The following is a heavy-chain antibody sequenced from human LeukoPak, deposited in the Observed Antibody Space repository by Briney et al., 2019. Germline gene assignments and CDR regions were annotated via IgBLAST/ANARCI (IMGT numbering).Heavy chain of an antibody. CDR1: GGTFSSYA. D-gene: IGHD5-24*01. CDR2: IIPIFGTA. V-gene: IGHV1-69*13. Sequence: ASVKVSCKASGGTFSSYAISWVRQAPGQGLEWMGGIIPIFGTANYAQKFQGRVTITADESTSAAYMELSSLRSEDTAVYYCAREGRWLRPKGYFDYWGQGTLVTVSS. CDR3: AREGRWLRPKGYFDY. J-gene: IGHJ4*02.